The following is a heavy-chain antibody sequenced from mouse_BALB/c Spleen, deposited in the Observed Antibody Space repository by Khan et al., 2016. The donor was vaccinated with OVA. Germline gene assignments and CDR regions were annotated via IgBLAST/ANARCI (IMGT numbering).Heavy chain of an antibody. Sequence: QVQLKESGPGLVAPSQSLSITCTVSGFSLTDYGVSWIRQPPGKGLEWLGVIWGGGSTYYNSVLKSRLSISKDNSKSQVFLKMNSLQTDDTAMYYCAKSFYAHYYAMDYWGQGTSVTVSS. V-gene: IGHV2-6-5*01. CDR1: GFSLTDYG. CDR2: IWGGGST. D-gene: IGHD2-10*01. CDR3: AKSFYAHYYAMDY. J-gene: IGHJ4*01.